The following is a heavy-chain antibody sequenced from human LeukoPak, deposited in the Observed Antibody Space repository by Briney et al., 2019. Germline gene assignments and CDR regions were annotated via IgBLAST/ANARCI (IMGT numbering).Heavy chain of an antibody. CDR1: GGTFGRYA. D-gene: IGHD3-3*01. Sequence: SVKVSCKASGGTFGRYAVSRVRQAPGQGLEWMGGIISNTATTRYAQRFQGRVTVTADESTSTAYMELSSLRSEDTAIYYCARDKHYDFWSGSADFWGQGTLVTVSS. CDR2: IISNTATT. CDR3: ARDKHYDFWSGSADF. V-gene: IGHV1-69*13. J-gene: IGHJ4*02.